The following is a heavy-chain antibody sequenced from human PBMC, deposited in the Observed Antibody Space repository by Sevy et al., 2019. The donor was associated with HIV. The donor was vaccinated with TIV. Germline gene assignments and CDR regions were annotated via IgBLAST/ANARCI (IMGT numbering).Heavy chain of an antibody. J-gene: IGHJ4*02. CDR2: LSCGCGEI. CDR3: AREGCTKPHDY. D-gene: IGHD2-8*01. CDR1: GFTFSKYS. V-gene: IGHV3-23*01. Sequence: GGSLRLSCAASGFTFSKYSMSWVRQPPGKGLEWVSTLSCGCGEINYADSVKGRFTISRDNSKSSMYLQMNNLRPEDTAVYYCAREGCTKPHDYWGQGTLVTVSS.